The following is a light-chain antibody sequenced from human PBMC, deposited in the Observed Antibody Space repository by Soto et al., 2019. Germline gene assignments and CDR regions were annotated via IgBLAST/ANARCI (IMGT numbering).Light chain of an antibody. CDR2: EVT. V-gene: IGLV2-8*01. CDR3: SSYAGSNIVV. J-gene: IGLJ2*01. CDR1: SSDVGGYND. Sequence: QSALTQPPSASGSPGQSVTISCTGTSSDVGGYNDVSWYQQHSGKAPKVMIYEVTKRPSGVPDRFSGSKSGNTASLTVSGLQAEDEADYYCSSYAGSNIVVFGGGTKLTVL.